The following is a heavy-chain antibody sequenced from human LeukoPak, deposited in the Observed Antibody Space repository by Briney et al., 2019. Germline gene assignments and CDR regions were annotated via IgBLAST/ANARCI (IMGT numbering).Heavy chain of an antibody. Sequence: SETLSLTCTVSGGSISSSSYYWGWIRQPPGKGLEWIGSIYHSGSTYYNPSLKSRVTISVDTSKNQFSLKLSSVTAADTAVYYCARGRRGSYSKYYFDYWGQGTLVTVSS. J-gene: IGHJ4*02. D-gene: IGHD1-26*01. V-gene: IGHV4-39*07. CDR1: GGSISSSSYY. CDR3: ARGRRGSYSKYYFDY. CDR2: IYHSGST.